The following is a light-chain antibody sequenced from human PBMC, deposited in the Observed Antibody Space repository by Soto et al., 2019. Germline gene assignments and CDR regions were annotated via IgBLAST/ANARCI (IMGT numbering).Light chain of an antibody. CDR3: QQYLSYPYT. V-gene: IGKV1-8*01. Sequence: AIRMTQSPSSFSASTGDRVTITCRASQDISSYLAWYQQKVGKAPKLLIYAAATLQRGAPSRFSGSGSGTYFTLTITRLQTEDFSTYYCQQYLSYPYTFGQGTKLEI. CDR1: QDISSY. CDR2: AAA. J-gene: IGKJ2*01.